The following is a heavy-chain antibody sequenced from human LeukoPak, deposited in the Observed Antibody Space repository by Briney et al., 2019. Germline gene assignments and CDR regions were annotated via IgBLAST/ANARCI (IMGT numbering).Heavy chain of an antibody. CDR1: GFILSGYS. CDR2: ISASDTYI. J-gene: IGHJ1*01. Sequence: PGGSLRLSCAASGFILSGYSMNWVRQAPGKGLEWVSSISASDTYINYADSLKGRFTISRDNAKNSLYLQMNSLRVEDTAVYYCAREPSGGYCSSSSCSRYFQYWGQGTLVTVSS. V-gene: IGHV3-21*01. CDR3: AREPSGGYCSSSSCSRYFQY. D-gene: IGHD2-2*01.